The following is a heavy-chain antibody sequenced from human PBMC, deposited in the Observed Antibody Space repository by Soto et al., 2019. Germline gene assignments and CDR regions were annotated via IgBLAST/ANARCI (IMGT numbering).Heavy chain of an antibody. Sequence: QVQLQQWGAGLLKPSETLSLTCAVYGGSFSGYYWSWIRQPPGKGLEWIGEINHSGSNNYNPSLKSRVTIAVDTSKNQSSLQLSSVTAADTAVYYCARGPPSGWYFDLWGCGTLVTVSS. CDR2: INHSGSN. CDR1: GGSFSGYY. J-gene: IGHJ2*01. CDR3: ARGPPSGWYFDL. V-gene: IGHV4-34*01. D-gene: IGHD3-10*01.